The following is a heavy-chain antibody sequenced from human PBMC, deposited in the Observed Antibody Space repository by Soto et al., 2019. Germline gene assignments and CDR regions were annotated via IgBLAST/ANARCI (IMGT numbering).Heavy chain of an antibody. CDR2: MNPNTGNS. V-gene: IGHV1-8*01. Sequence: QVQLVQSGAEVRKPGASVKVSCEASGYTFTSYDIYWVRPATGQGLEWMGWMNPNTGNSGYAQKFQGRVTMTSDTSISTAPMELSSLRSEDTAVYYCARRAETNGWNGFGADKYYFDFWGQGTLVTVSS. CDR1: GYTFTSYD. D-gene: IGHD1-1*01. J-gene: IGHJ4*02. CDR3: ARRAETNGWNGFGADKYYFDF.